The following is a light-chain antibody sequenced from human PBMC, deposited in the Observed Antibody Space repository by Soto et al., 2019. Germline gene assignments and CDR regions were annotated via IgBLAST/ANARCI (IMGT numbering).Light chain of an antibody. V-gene: IGKV3-20*01. J-gene: IGKJ1*01. Sequence: EIVLTQSPGTLSLSPGERATLSCRSSQSVSSSYLAWYQKKPGHAPRLLIYDASSRATGIPDRFSGSWSGTDFTLTISRLEPDDFAVYYCQQYGSSPTFVQGTKVEIK. CDR2: DAS. CDR3: QQYGSSPT. CDR1: QSVSSSY.